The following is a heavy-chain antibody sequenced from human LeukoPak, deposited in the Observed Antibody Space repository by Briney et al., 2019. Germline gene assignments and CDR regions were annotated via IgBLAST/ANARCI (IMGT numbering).Heavy chain of an antibody. CDR1: GFTFRIYA. Sequence: GGSLRLSCAASGFTFRIYAMTWVRQSPGKGLERVSAIRGSGGSTYYADSVKGRFTISRDNSKNTLYLQMNSLRAEDTAVYYCAKLFNDYGDYYFDYWGQGTLVTVSS. J-gene: IGHJ4*02. D-gene: IGHD4-17*01. V-gene: IGHV3-23*01. CDR3: AKLFNDYGDYYFDY. CDR2: IRGSGGST.